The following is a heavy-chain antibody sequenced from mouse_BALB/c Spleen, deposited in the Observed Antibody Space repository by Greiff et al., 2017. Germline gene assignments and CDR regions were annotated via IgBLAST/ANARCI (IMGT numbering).Heavy chain of an antibody. CDR3: ATDYYGNPYYYAMDY. V-gene: IGHV5-9-3*01. CDR1: GFTFSSYA. Sequence: EVKVVESGGGLVKPGGSLKLSCAASGFTFSSYAMSWVRQTPEKRLEWVATISSGGSYTYYPDSVKGRFTISRDNAKNTLYLQMSSLRSEDTAMYYCATDYYGNPYYYAMDYWGQGTSVTVSS. J-gene: IGHJ4*01. D-gene: IGHD2-1*01. CDR2: ISSGGSYT.